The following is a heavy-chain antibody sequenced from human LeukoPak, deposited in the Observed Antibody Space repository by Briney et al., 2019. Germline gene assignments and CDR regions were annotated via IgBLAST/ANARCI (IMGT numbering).Heavy chain of an antibody. Sequence: SETLSLTCAVYGGSFSGYYWSWIRQPPGKGLEWIGEINHSGSTNYNPSLKSRVTISVDTSKNQFSLKLSSVTAADTAVYYYAGSYYMPHYFDYWGQGTLVTVSS. CDR3: AGSYYMPHYFDY. V-gene: IGHV4-34*01. CDR1: GGSFSGYY. D-gene: IGHD3-10*01. CDR2: INHSGST. J-gene: IGHJ4*02.